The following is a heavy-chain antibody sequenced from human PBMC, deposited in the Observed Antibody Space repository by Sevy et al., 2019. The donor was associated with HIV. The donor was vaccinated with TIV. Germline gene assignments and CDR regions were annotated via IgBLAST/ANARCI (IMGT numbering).Heavy chain of an antibody. Sequence: GGSLRLSCAASGFTFSSFFMHWVRQAPGKGLEWVATISYDGSNEHYADSVKGRFTISRDNSKNALYLQMNSLRAEDTAVYYCALERLSSNVAEYFQNWVQGTLVTVSS. CDR2: ISYDGSNE. V-gene: IGHV3-30-3*01. J-gene: IGHJ1*01. D-gene: IGHD1-1*01. CDR3: ALERLSSNVAEYFQN. CDR1: GFTFSSFF.